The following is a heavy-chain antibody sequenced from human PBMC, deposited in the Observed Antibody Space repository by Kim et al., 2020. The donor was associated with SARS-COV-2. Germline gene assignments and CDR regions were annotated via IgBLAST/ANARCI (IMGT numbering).Heavy chain of an antibody. Sequence: SETLSLTCTVSGGSISSGGYYWSWIRQHPGKGLEWIGYIYYSGSTYYNPSLKSRVTISVDTSKNQFSLKLSSVTAADTAVYYCARGLRGWGNFDYWGQGTLVTVSS. CDR2: IYYSGST. V-gene: IGHV4-31*03. D-gene: IGHD6-19*01. CDR1: GGSISSGGYY. CDR3: ARGLRGWGNFDY. J-gene: IGHJ4*02.